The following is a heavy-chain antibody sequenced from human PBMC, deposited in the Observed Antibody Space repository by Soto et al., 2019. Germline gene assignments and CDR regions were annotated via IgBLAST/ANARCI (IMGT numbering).Heavy chain of an antibody. CDR2: IYYSGST. D-gene: IGHD3-10*01. CDR1: GGSISIGDYY. Sequence: PSETLSLTCTVSGGSISIGDYYWSWIRQPPGKGLEWIGYIYYSGSTYYNPSLKSRVTISVDTSKNQFSLKLSSVTAADTAVYYCERAPIFFYYGSGSYHNEIDVWAQGTTVTLSS. J-gene: IGHJ6*02. V-gene: IGHV4-30-4*01. CDR3: ERAPIFFYYGSGSYHNEIDV.